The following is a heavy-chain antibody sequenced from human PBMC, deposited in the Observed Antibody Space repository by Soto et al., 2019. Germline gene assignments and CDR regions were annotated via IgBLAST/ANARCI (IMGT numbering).Heavy chain of an antibody. D-gene: IGHD3-10*01. V-gene: IGHV4-4*07. CDR2: IYTSGST. Sequence: QVQLQESGPGLVKPSETLSLTCTVSGGSISSYYWSWIRQPAGQGLEWIGRIYTSGSTNYNPSLKSRVTMSVDTSKNQFSLKLSSVTAADTAVYYCARERYYYGSGSIDYWGQGTLVTVSS. CDR3: ARERYYYGSGSIDY. J-gene: IGHJ4*02. CDR1: GGSISSYY.